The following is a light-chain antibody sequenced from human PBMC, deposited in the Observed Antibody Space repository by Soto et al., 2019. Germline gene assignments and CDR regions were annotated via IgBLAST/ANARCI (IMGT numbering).Light chain of an antibody. CDR1: RRDVGTFNY. V-gene: IGLV2-14*01. CDR2: DVS. CDR3: ASYSAGDTLYV. J-gene: IGLJ1*01. Sequence: QSVLTQPAAVSGSPGQSITISCTGTRRDVGTFNYVSWYQLQPGKTPKIVIYDVSSRPSGVSSRFSGSKSGNTASLSISGLQDEDEGDYYCASYSAGDTLYVFGSGTKVTVL.